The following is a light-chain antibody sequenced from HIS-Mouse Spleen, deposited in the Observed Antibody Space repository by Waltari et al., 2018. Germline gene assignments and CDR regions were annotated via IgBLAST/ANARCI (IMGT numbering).Light chain of an antibody. J-gene: IGKJ3*01. CDR2: LGS. CDR1: QSLRHSNGYNY. V-gene: IGKV2-28*01. CDR3: MQALQTPFT. Sequence: DIVMTQSPLSLPVTPGEPASISCRSSQSLRHSNGYNYLDWYLQKPGQSPQLLIYLGSNRASGVPDRFSGSGSGTDFTLKISRVEAEDVGVYYCMQALQTPFTFGPGTKVDIK.